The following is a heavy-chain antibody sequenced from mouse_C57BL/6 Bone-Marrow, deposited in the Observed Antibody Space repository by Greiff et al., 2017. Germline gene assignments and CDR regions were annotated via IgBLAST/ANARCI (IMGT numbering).Heavy chain of an antibody. CDR3: TTRYSNFFDY. J-gene: IGHJ2*01. CDR2: IDPENGDT. V-gene: IGHV14-4*01. Sequence: VQLKESGAELVRPGASVKLSCTASGFNIKDDYMHWVKQRPEQGLEWIGWIDPENGDTEYASKFQGKATITADTASNTAYLQLSSLTSEDTAVYYCTTRYSNFFDYWGQGTTLTVSS. D-gene: IGHD2-5*01. CDR1: GFNIKDDY.